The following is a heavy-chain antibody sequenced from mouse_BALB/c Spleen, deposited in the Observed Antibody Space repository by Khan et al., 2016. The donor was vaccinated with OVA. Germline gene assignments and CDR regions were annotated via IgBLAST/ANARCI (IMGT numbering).Heavy chain of an antibody. J-gene: IGHJ4*01. CDR2: VSPGSGSP. Sequence: DLEKPGASVKLSCKASGYTFTSYWINWIKQRPGQGLEWIGRVSPGSGSPYYNEIFKGKATVTVDKSSSTAYIQLNSLSSEDSTVYIFTRSNYYGISLYAMDYWGQGTSVTVSS. CDR1: GYTFTSYW. CDR3: TRSNYYGISLYAMDY. V-gene: IGHV1S41*01. D-gene: IGHD1-1*01.